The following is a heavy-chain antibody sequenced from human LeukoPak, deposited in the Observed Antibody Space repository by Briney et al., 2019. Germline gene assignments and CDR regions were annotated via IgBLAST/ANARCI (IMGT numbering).Heavy chain of an antibody. CDR1: GYTFTGYY. J-gene: IGHJ4*02. Sequence: ASVKVSCKASGYTFTGYYMHWVRQAPGQGLEWMGWINPNSGGTNYAQKFQGRVTMTRDTSISTAYMELSRLRSDDTAVYYCARLWSGYYSPTPNVDYWGQGTLVTVSS. V-gene: IGHV1-2*02. D-gene: IGHD3-3*01. CDR3: ARLWSGYYSPTPNVDY. CDR2: INPNSGGT.